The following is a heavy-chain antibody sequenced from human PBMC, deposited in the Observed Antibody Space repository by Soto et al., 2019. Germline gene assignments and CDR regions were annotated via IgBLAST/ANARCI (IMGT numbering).Heavy chain of an antibody. CDR3: ARGARDYAD. CDR1: GASLSSGGYY. Sequence: PSETLSLTCTVSGASLSSGGYYWSWIRQPPGKGLEWIGYIYDTGSTNYSPSLKSRVTFSVDTSKNQFSLKLSSVTAADTAVYYCARGARDYADWGQGTLVTVSS. V-gene: IGHV4-61*08. D-gene: IGHD4-17*01. CDR2: IYDTGST. J-gene: IGHJ4*02.